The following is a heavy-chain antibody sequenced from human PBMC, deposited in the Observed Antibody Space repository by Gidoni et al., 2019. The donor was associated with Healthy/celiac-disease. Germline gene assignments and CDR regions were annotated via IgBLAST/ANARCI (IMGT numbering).Heavy chain of an antibody. J-gene: IGHJ6*02. CDR2: IYYSGST. V-gene: IGHV4-59*01. CDR3: ARTEAAAGTDYYYYGMDV. D-gene: IGHD6-13*01. Sequence: QVQLQESGPGLVKPSETLSLTCTVSGGSISSYYWSWIRQPPGKGLEWIGYIYYSGSTNYNPSLKSRVTISVDTSKNQFSLKLSSVTAADTAVYYCARTEAAAGTDYYYYGMDVWGQGTTVTVSS. CDR1: GGSISSYY.